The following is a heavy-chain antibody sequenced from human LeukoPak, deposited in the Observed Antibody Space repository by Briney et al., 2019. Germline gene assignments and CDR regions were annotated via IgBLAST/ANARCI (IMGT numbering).Heavy chain of an antibody. CDR2: ISSSGSTI. CDR3: ARAVADYGDTYYFDY. CDR1: GFTFSDYY. V-gene: IGHV3-11*04. Sequence: GGSLRLSCAASGFTFSDYYMSWIRQAPGKGLEWVSCISSSGSTIYYADSVKGRFTISRDNAKNSLYLQMNSLRAEDTAVYYCARAVADYGDTYYFDYWGQGTLVTVSS. J-gene: IGHJ4*02. D-gene: IGHD4-17*01.